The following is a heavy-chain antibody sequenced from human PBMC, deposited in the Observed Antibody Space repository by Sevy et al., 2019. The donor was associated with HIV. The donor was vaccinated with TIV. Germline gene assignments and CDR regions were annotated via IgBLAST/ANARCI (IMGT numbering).Heavy chain of an antibody. V-gene: IGHV3-30*18. D-gene: IGHD3-10*02. CDR2: ISHDGSNK. Sequence: GGSLRLSCVASGFTFSSNGIHWVRQAPGKGLEWVALISHDGSNKYYADSVKGRFTISRANSKNTLYLQMNSLRAEDTAVYYCAKDLSYVWGGRSLWDCWGQGTLVTVSS. CDR3: AKDLSYVWGGRSLWDC. J-gene: IGHJ4*02. CDR1: GFTFSSNG.